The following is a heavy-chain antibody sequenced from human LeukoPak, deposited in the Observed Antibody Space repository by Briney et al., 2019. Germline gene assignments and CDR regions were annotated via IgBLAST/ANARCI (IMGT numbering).Heavy chain of an antibody. Sequence: SETLSLTCAVSGVSISSGGYSWSWIRQPPGKGLEWIGYIYHSGSTYYNPSLKSRVTTSVDRSKNQFSLKLSSVTAADTAVYYCARGDYYYDSSGYYRFNWFDPWGQGTLVTVSS. CDR2: IYHSGST. V-gene: IGHV4-30-2*01. CDR3: ARGDYYYDSSGYYRFNWFDP. J-gene: IGHJ5*02. CDR1: GVSISSGGYS. D-gene: IGHD3-22*01.